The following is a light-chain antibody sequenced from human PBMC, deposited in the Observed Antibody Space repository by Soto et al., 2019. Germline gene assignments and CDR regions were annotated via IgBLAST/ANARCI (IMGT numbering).Light chain of an antibody. CDR3: QQYGSSFT. V-gene: IGKV3-20*01. CDR1: QSVSSSY. CDR2: AAS. Sequence: EIVLTQSPGTLSLSPGERATLSCRASQSVSSSYLAWYRQKPGQAPRLLIYAASSRATGTPDRFSGSGSGTDFTLTISRLEPKDFAVYYCQQYGSSFTFGPGTKVDIK. J-gene: IGKJ3*01.